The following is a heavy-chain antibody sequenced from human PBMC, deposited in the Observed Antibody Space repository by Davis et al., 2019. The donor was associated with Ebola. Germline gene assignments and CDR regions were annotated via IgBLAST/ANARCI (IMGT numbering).Heavy chain of an antibody. D-gene: IGHD3-22*01. CDR2: IIPILGIA. Sequence: AASVKVSCKASGGTFSSYAISWVRQAPGQGLEWMGRIIPILGIANYAQKFQGRVTITADKSTSTAYMELSSLRSEDTAVYYCATSSYYYDSSGYSFDYWGQGTLVTVSS. CDR3: ATSSYYYDSSGYSFDY. CDR1: GGTFSSYA. V-gene: IGHV1-69*04. J-gene: IGHJ4*02.